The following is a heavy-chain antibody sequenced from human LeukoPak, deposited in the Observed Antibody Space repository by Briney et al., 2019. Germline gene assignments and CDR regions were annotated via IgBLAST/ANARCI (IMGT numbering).Heavy chain of an antibody. J-gene: IGHJ4*02. Sequence: SETLSLTCTVSGGSISRNRWSWVRQPPGKGLEWIAFYYYSGSTSYNPSLQSRVTMSVDTSKSHLSLKLTSVTAADTAVYYCARDSGNYRFDYWGQGTLVIVSS. CDR1: GGSISRNR. CDR3: ARDSGNYRFDY. D-gene: IGHD1-26*01. CDR2: YYYSGST. V-gene: IGHV4-59*01.